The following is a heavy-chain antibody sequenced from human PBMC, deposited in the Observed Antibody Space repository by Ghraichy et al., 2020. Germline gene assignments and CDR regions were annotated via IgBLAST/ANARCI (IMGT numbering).Heavy chain of an antibody. Sequence: GESLNISCKGSGYRFSSQWIGWVRQMPGKGLEWMGIIYPDDSETRYSPSFQGQVTISADKSISTAYLQWTSLKASDTAMYFCARQRGYSFGLSIDVFDLWGQGSLVTVSP. J-gene: IGHJ4*02. V-gene: IGHV5-51*01. D-gene: IGHD5-18*01. CDR3: ARQRGYSFGLSIDVFDL. CDR1: GYRFSSQW. CDR2: IYPDDSET.